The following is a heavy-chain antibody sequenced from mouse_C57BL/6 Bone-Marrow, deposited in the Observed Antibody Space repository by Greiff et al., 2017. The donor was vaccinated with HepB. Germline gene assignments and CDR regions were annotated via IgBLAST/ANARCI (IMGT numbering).Heavy chain of an antibody. J-gene: IGHJ2*01. CDR3: ARDPLYVDY. CDR2: ISDGGSYT. CDR1: GFTFSSYA. D-gene: IGHD2-3*01. V-gene: IGHV5-4*01. Sequence: EVKLMESGGGLVKPGGSLKLSCAASGFTFSSYAMSWVRQTPEKRLEWVATISDGGSYTYYPDNVKGRFTISRENAKNNLYLQMSHLKSEDTAMYYCARDPLYVDYWGQGTTLTVSS.